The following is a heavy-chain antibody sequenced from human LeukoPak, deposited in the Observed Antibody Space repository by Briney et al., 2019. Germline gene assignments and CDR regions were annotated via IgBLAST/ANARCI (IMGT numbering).Heavy chain of an antibody. J-gene: IGHJ3*02. Sequence: ASVKVSCKASGYTFTGYYMHWVRQAPGQGLEWMGWINPNSGGTNYAQKFQGRVTMTRDMSISTAYMELSRLRSDDTAVYYCARVEYYDSSGSISAFDIWGQGTMVTVSS. CDR3: ARVEYYDSSGSISAFDI. D-gene: IGHD3-22*01. CDR1: GYTFTGYY. CDR2: INPNSGGT. V-gene: IGHV1-2*02.